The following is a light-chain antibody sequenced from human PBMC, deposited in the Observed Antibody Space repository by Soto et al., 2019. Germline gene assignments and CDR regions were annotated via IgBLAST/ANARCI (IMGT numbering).Light chain of an antibody. Sequence: EIVMTQSPVTLSVSPGGRATLSCRASQSISDTLAWYQQKAGQAPRLLIYDASNRATGIPARFSGSGSGTDFTLTISRLKPEDFAVYYCQQRSSWPRTFGLGTKVDI. V-gene: IGKV3-11*01. CDR2: DAS. CDR3: QQRSSWPRT. CDR1: QSISDT. J-gene: IGKJ1*01.